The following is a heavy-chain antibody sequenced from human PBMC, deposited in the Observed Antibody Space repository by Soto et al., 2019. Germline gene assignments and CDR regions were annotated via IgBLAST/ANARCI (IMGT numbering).Heavy chain of an antibody. CDR1: GFTFSSYA. D-gene: IGHD6-19*01. J-gene: IGHJ4*02. V-gene: IGHV3-30-3*01. Sequence: GGSLRLSCAASGFTFSSYAMHWVRQAPGKGLEWVAVISYAGSNKYYADSVKGRFTISRDNSKNTLYLQMNSLRAEDTAVYYCARDVDRSGWYYFDYWGQGTLVTVSS. CDR3: ARDVDRSGWYYFDY. CDR2: ISYAGSNK.